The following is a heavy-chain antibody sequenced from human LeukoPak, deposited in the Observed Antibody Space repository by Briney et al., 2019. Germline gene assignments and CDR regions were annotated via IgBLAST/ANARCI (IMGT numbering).Heavy chain of an antibody. V-gene: IGHV3-9*01. CDR2: ISWNSGSI. D-gene: IGHD3-16*01. Sequence: PGRSLRLSCAASGFTFDDYAMHWVRQAPGKGLEWVSGISWNSGSIGYADSVKGRFTISRDNAKNSLYLQMNSLRAEDTASYYCAKDMGAETTPAGILKHYYYYYGMDVWGQGTTVTVSS. CDR1: GFTFDDYA. J-gene: IGHJ6*02. CDR3: AKDMGAETTPAGILKHYYYYYGMDV.